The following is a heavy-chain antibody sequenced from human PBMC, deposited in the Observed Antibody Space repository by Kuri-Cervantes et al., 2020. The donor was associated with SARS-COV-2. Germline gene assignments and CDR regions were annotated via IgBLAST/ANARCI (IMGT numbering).Heavy chain of an antibody. J-gene: IGHJ6*02. Sequence: SVKVSCKASGGTFSSYAISWVRQAPGQGLEWMGGIIPILGIANYAQKFQGRVTITADKSTSTAYMELSSLRSEDTAVYYCARSKPPYGSSAGGVGMDVWGQGTTVTVSS. CDR2: IIPILGIA. D-gene: IGHD3-10*01. CDR3: ARSKPPYGSSAGGVGMDV. V-gene: IGHV1-69*10. CDR1: GGTFSSYA.